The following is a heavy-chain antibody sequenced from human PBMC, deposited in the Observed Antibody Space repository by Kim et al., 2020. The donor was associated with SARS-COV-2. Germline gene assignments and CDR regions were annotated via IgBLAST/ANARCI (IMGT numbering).Heavy chain of an antibody. CDR1: GFTFSSYW. D-gene: IGHD3-22*01. J-gene: IGHJ4*02. CDR3: ARDAPPWYYYDSSGYYSS. Sequence: GGSLRLSCAASGFTFSSYWMHWVRQAPGKGLVWVSRINSDGSSTSYADSVKGRFTISRDNAKNTLYLQMNSLRAEDTAVYYCARDAPPWYYYDSSGYYSSWGQGTLVTVSS. V-gene: IGHV3-74*01. CDR2: INSDGSST.